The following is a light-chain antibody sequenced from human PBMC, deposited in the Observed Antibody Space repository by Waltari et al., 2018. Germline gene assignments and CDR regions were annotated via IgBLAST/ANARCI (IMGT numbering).Light chain of an antibody. CDR3: QQTYTSPHT. V-gene: IGKV1-39*01. CDR2: VAS. J-gene: IGKJ2*01. Sequence: EIQMTQSPSSLSASVGARGTITCRASQTVINYLHWYQHKPGKAPKILIYVASTLQSGVPSRFSGSGHGTDFTLTISSLQPEDFATYYCQQTYTSPHTFGQGTKVEI. CDR1: QTVINY.